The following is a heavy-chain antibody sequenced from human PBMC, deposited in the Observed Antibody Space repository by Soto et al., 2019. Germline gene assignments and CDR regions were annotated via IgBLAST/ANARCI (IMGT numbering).Heavy chain of an antibody. CDR1: GGTFSSYA. V-gene: IGHV1-69*13. J-gene: IGHJ6*02. Sequence: SVKVSCKASGGTFSSYAISWVRQAPGQGLEWMGGIIPIFGTANYAQKFQGRVTITADESTSTAYMELSSLRSEDTAVYYCAREFFAARYYYYGMDVWGQGTTVTVSS. CDR2: IIPIFGTA. CDR3: AREFFAARYYYYGMDV. D-gene: IGHD2-15*01.